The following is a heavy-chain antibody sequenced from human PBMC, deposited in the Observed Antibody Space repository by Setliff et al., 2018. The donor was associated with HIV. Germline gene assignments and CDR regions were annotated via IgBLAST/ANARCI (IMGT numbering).Heavy chain of an antibody. V-gene: IGHV4-34*01. CDR1: GGSFSGYY. D-gene: IGHD5-18*01. CDR3: ARSVDTAIADAFDI. CDR2: INHSGST. Sequence: PSETLSLTCAVYGGSFSGYYWSWIRQPPGKGLEWIGEINHSGSTNYNPSLRSRVTISVDTSQKQFSLKLNSVTAADTAVYYCARSVDTAIADAFDIWGQGTMVT. J-gene: IGHJ3*02.